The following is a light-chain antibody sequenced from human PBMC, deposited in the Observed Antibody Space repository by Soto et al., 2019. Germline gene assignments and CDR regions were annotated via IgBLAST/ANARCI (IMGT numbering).Light chain of an antibody. V-gene: IGKV1-5*03. CDR1: QSISSW. J-gene: IGKJ2*01. CDR3: QHYNIYLYT. CDR2: KAS. Sequence: DIQMTQSPSTLSASVGDRVTITCRASQSISSWLAWYQQKPGKAPKLLIYKASSLESGVPSRFSGSGSGTEFTLTISSLQPDDFATYYCQHYNIYLYTLGQGTKLEIK.